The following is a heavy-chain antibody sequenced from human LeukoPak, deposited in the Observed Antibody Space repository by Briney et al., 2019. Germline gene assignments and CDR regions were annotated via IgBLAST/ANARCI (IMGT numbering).Heavy chain of an antibody. CDR3: ARDLTAVAGNWYFDL. J-gene: IGHJ2*01. CDR1: GYTFTSYG. D-gene: IGHD6-19*01. V-gene: IGHV1-18*04. Sequence: ASVNVSCKASGYTFTSYGISWVRQAPGQGLEWMGWISAYNGNTNYAQKFQGRVTMTTDTSTGTAYMELRSLRSDDTAVYYCARDLTAVAGNWYFDLWGRGTLVTVSS. CDR2: ISAYNGNT.